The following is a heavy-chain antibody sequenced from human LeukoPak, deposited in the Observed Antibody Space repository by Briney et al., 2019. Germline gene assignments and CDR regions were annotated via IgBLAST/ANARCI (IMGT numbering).Heavy chain of an antibody. CDR1: EFTFSSYG. CDR3: ARDKARTGTSFDY. CDR2: IWYDGSNE. V-gene: IGHV3-33*01. D-gene: IGHD1-7*01. Sequence: PGGSLRLSCAASEFTFSSYGMHWVRQAPGKGLEWVAVIWYDGSNEFYADSVKGRFTISRDNSKNTLYLQMNSLRAEDTAVYYCARDKARTGTSFDYWGQGTLVTVSS. J-gene: IGHJ4*02.